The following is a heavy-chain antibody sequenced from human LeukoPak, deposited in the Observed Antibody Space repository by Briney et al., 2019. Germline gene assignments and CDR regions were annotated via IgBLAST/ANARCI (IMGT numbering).Heavy chain of an antibody. J-gene: IGHJ6*02. CDR3: ARPYSRYYYGMDV. CDR1: GGTFSSYA. CDR2: IIPIFGTA. Sequence: EASVKVSCKASGGTFSSYAISWVRQAPGQGLEWMGGIIPIFGTANYAQKFQGRVTITADESTSTAYMELSSLRSEDTAVYYCARPYSRYYYGMDVWGQGTTVTVSS. V-gene: IGHV1-69*13. D-gene: IGHD2-15*01.